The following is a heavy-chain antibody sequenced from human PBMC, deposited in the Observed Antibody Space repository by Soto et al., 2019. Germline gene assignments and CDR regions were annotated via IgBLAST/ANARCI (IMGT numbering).Heavy chain of an antibody. CDR3: ARDFYQSSGYCVY. Sequence: QVQLVQSGAEVKKPGASVKVSCKAYGYTFSSYGLSWVRQAPGQGLEWMGWISAYSGNTVYTQRFKGRLTMATDTSTGTAYMELRRLRSDDTAVYYCARDFYQSSGYCVYWGQGTLVTVSS. V-gene: IGHV1-18*01. CDR2: ISAYSGNT. D-gene: IGHD3-22*01. J-gene: IGHJ4*02. CDR1: GYTFSSYG.